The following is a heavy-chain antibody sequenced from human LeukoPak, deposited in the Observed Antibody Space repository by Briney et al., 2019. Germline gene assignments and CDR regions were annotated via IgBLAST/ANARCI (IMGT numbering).Heavy chain of an antibody. D-gene: IGHD3-10*01. CDR2: ISSSSSTI. CDR3: ARDITMVRGVIGYYYGVDV. J-gene: IGHJ6*02. V-gene: IGHV3-48*02. Sequence: GGSLRLSCAASGFTFSSYSMNWVRQAPGKGLEWVSYISSSSSTIYYADSVKGRFTISRDNAKNSLYLQMNSLRDEDTAVYYCARDITMVRGVIGYYYGVDVWGQGTTVTVSS. CDR1: GFTFSSYS.